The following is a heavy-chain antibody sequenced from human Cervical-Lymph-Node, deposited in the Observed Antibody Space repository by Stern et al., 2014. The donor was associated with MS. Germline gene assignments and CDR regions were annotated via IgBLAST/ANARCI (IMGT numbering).Heavy chain of an antibody. CDR3: ASSFSSGWYLDY. D-gene: IGHD6-19*01. J-gene: IGHJ4*02. CDR1: GFTFSSYG. Sequence: VQLVESGGGVVQPGRSLRLSCAASGFTFSSYGMHWVRQAPGTGLEWGAVIWYDGSNKYYADSVKGRFTISRDNSKNTLYLQMNSLRAEDTAVYYCASSFSSGWYLDYWGQGTLVTVSS. CDR2: IWYDGSNK. V-gene: IGHV3-33*01.